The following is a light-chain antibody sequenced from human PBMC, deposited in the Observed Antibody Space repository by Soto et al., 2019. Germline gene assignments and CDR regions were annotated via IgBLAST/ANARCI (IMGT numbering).Light chain of an antibody. V-gene: IGKV3-20*01. CDR3: QQYVTPPIT. CDR2: GTS. J-gene: IGKJ5*01. CDR1: QSVSSNY. Sequence: EIVLTQSPGTLSLSAGDTVIFSCRASQSVSSNYLAWYQQKPGQATRLLIYGTSSRATGIPDSFSGSGSGTDFTLTIRRLEPEDFALYDCQQYVTPPITFGQGTQLDIK.